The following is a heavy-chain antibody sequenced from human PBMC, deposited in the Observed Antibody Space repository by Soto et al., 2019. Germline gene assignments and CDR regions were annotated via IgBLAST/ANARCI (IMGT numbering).Heavy chain of an antibody. CDR2: IYYSGST. J-gene: IGHJ3*02. Sequence: SETLSLTCTVSGGSISSYYWSWIRQPPGKGLEWIGYIYYSGSTNYNPSLKSRVTISVDTSKNQFSLKLSSVTAADTAVYYCARHGDYEGAFDIWGQGTMVTVSS. CDR1: GGSISSYY. D-gene: IGHD4-17*01. V-gene: IGHV4-59*08. CDR3: ARHGDYEGAFDI.